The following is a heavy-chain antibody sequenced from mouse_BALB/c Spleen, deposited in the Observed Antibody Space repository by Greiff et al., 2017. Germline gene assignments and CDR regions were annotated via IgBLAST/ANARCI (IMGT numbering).Heavy chain of an antibody. D-gene: IGHD2-1*01. CDR2: IYPGDGDT. CDR3: ARTYGNYYYAMDY. J-gene: IGHJ4*01. V-gene: IGHV1-82*01. CDR1: GYAFSSSW. Sequence: QVQLQQSGPELVKPGASVKISCKASGYAFSSSWMNWVKQRPGQGLEWIGRIYPGDGDTNYNGKFKGKATLTADKSSSTAYMQLSSLTSVDSAVYFCARTYGNYYYAMDYWGQGTSVTVSS.